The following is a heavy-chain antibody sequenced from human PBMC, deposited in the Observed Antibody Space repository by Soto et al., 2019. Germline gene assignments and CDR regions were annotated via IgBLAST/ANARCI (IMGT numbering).Heavy chain of an antibody. CDR2: IYTDGTT. Sequence: EVQLVEAGGGLIQPGGSLRLSCAASGFTVSSNYMSWVRQAPGKGLEWVSVIYTDGTTYYADSVKGRFTISRDNSKNTLYLQMNSLRAEDTAVYYCARERTGDRGAFDYWGQGTLVTVSS. CDR3: ARERTGDRGAFDY. J-gene: IGHJ4*02. CDR1: GFTVSSNY. V-gene: IGHV3-53*01. D-gene: IGHD1-1*01.